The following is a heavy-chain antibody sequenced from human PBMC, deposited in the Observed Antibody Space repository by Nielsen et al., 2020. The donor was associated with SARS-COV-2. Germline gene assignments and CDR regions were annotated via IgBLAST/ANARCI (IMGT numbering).Heavy chain of an antibody. Sequence: GGSLRLSCAVSGISFSDYGMHWVRQAPGKGLEWVAYIRYNGGNKYYADSVKGRFTIFRDNSENTLYLQMSSLGGEDTAVYYCAKGAYGCPFDYWGQGALVTVSS. D-gene: IGHD3-10*01. V-gene: IGHV3-30*02. J-gene: IGHJ4*02. CDR2: IRYNGGNK. CDR3: AKGAYGCPFDY. CDR1: GISFSDYG.